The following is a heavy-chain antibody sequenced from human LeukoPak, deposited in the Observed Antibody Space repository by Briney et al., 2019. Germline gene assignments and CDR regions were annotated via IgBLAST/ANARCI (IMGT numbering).Heavy chain of an antibody. CDR1: GYTFTSHD. J-gene: IGHJ4*02. CDR2: IIPIFGTA. CDR3: AMRYSGYDNPHQTDFDY. Sequence: SVKVSCKASGYTFTSHDIYWVRQATGQGLECMGGIIPIFGTANYAQKFQGRVTITTDESTSTAYMELSSLRSEDTAVYYCAMRYSGYDNPHQTDFDYWGQGTLVTVSS. D-gene: IGHD5-12*01. V-gene: IGHV1-69*05.